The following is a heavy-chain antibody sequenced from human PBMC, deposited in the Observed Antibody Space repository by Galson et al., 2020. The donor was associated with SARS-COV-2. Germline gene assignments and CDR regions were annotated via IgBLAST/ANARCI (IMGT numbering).Heavy chain of an antibody. CDR2: IDPSDSYT. CDR3: ARHLPTVTYTQY. D-gene: IGHD4-17*01. CDR1: GYSFTSYW. J-gene: IGHJ4*02. V-gene: IGHV5-10-1*01. Sequence: HGESLKISCKGSGYSFTSYWISWVRQMPGKGLEWMGRIDPSDSYTNYSPSFQGHVTISADKSISTAYLQWSSLKASDTAMYYCARHLPTVTYTQYWGQGTLVTVSS.